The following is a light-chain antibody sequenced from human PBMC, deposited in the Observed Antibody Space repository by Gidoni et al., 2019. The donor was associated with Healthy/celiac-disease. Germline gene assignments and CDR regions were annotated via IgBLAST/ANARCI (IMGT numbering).Light chain of an antibody. CDR2: KAS. V-gene: IGKV1-5*03. Sequence: DIQMTQSPSTLSASVGDRVTITCRASPSISSWLAWYQQKPGKAPKLLIYKASSLESGVPSRFSGSGSGTEFTLTISSLQPDDFATDYCQQYNSYWTFGQGTKVEIK. CDR1: PSISSW. J-gene: IGKJ1*01. CDR3: QQYNSYWT.